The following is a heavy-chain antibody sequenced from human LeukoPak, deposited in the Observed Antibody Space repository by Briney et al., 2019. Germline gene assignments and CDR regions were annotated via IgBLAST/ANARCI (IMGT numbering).Heavy chain of an antibody. D-gene: IGHD6-6*01. V-gene: IGHV3-53*01. Sequence: SGGSLRLSCAASGFTVSSNYMSWVRQAPGKGLEWVSVIYSGGSTYYAGSVKGRFTISRDNSKNTLYLQMNSLRAEDTAVYYCARPLFGSSPLDYWGQGTLVTVSS. CDR2: IYSGGST. CDR1: GFTVSSNY. J-gene: IGHJ4*02. CDR3: ARPLFGSSPLDY.